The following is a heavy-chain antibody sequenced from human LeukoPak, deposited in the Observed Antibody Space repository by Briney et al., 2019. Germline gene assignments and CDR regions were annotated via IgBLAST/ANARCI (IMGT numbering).Heavy chain of an antibody. CDR2: FDPEDGET. J-gene: IGHJ4*02. D-gene: IGHD2-2*01. CDR1: GYTLTELS. CDR3: ATSPAHCSSTSCYWGFDY. Sequence: GASVKVSCKVSGYTLTELSLHWVRQAPGKGLEWMGGFDPEDGETIYAQKFQGRVTMTEDTSTDTAYMELSSLRSEDTAVYYCATSPAHCSSTSCYWGFDYWGQGTLVTDSS. V-gene: IGHV1-24*01.